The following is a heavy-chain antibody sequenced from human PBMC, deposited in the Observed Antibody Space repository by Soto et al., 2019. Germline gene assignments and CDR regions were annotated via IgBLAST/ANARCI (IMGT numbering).Heavy chain of an antibody. D-gene: IGHD3-16*01. CDR3: ARGLGGRMDD. CDR1: GTIFSSYT. J-gene: IGHJ6*02. V-gene: IGHV1-69*08. CDR2: IIPILGET. Sequence: QVQLVQSGAEVKKPGSSVRVSCKASGTIFSSYTISWVRQAPGQGLEWMGRIIPILGETNSAQKFQGRVTLTADKSTNTDYMELNGLRLEDTAVYYCARGLGGRMDDWGQGTTVTVSS.